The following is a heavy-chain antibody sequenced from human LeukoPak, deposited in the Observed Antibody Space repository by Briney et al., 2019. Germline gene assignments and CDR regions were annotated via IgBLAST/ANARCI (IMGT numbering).Heavy chain of an antibody. V-gene: IGHV4-59*01. J-gene: IGHJ4*02. CDR3: ARGPFIVVVVAATPDY. D-gene: IGHD2-15*01. Sequence: SETLSLTCTVSGGAITGYYWSWIRQPPGKGLEWIGYIYYSGSTNYNPSLKSRVTMSVDTSKKQFSLKLSSVTAADTAVYYCARGPFIVVVVAATPDYWGQGTLVTVSS. CDR1: GGAITGYY. CDR2: IYYSGST.